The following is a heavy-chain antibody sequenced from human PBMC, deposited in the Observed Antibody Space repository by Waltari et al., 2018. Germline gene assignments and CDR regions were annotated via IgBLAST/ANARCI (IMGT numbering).Heavy chain of an antibody. CDR3: ARDGEVGQLAPFDY. Sequence: QVQLVQSGAEVKKPGSSVKVSCKASGRTFSSYAISWVRQAPGQGLEWMGGIIPIFGTANYAQKFQGRVTITADESTSTAYMELNSLRSEDTAVYYCARDGEVGQLAPFDYWGQGTLVTVSS. D-gene: IGHD6-6*01. V-gene: IGHV1-69*01. CDR2: IIPIFGTA. J-gene: IGHJ4*02. CDR1: GRTFSSYA.